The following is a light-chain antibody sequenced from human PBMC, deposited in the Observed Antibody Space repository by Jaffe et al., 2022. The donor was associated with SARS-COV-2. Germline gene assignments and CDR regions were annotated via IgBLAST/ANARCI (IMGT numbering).Light chain of an antibody. J-gene: IGLJ2*01. Sequence: QSALTQPASVSGSPGQSITISCTGTSSDVGSYNAVSWYQQHPGKALKFMIYEDTKRPSGVSNRFSGSKSGNTASLTISGLQAEDEAYYYCCSYAGYSSLAFGGGTKLTVL. CDR3: CSYAGYSSLA. CDR2: EDT. CDR1: SSDVGSYNA. V-gene: IGLV2-23*01.